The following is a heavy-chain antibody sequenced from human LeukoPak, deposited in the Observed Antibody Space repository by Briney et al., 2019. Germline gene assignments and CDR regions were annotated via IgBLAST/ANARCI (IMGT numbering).Heavy chain of an antibody. CDR2: MNPNSGNT. CDR3: ASERNRYYGMDV. Sequence: GASVKVSCKASGYTFTSYDINWVRQATGQGLEWMGWMNPNSGNTGYAQKFQGRVTMTRNTSISTAYMELSSLRSEDTAVYYCASERNRYYGMDVWGQGTTVTVSS. V-gene: IGHV1-8*01. CDR1: GYTFTSYD. J-gene: IGHJ6*02. D-gene: IGHD1-14*01.